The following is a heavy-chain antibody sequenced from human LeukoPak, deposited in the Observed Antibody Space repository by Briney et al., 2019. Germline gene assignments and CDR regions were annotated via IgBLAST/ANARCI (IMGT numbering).Heavy chain of an antibody. D-gene: IGHD6-19*01. CDR3: TTDNPTVAGSSFDY. J-gene: IGHJ4*02. V-gene: IGHV3-15*01. CDR1: GFSFSTHG. Sequence: GGSLRLSCAASGFSFSTHGIHWVRQAPGKGLEWVGRIKSKTDGGTTDYAAPVKGRFTISRDDSKNTLYLQMNSLKTEDTAVYYCTTDNPTVAGSSFDYWGQGTLVTVSS. CDR2: IKSKTDGGTT.